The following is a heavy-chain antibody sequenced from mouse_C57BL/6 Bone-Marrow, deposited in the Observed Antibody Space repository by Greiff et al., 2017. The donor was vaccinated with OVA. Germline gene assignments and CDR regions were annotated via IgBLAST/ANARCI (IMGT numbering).Heavy chain of an antibody. J-gene: IGHJ4*01. V-gene: IGHV1-82*01. CDR3: ARSRGENYAMDY. CDR1: GYAFSSSW. CDR2: IYPGDGDT. Sequence: QVQLTESGPEPVKPGASVKISCKASGYAFSSSWMNWVKQRPGKGLEWIGRIYPGDGDTNYNGKFKGKATLTADKSSSTVYMQLSSLTSEDSAVYFCARSRGENYAMDYWGQGTSVTVSS.